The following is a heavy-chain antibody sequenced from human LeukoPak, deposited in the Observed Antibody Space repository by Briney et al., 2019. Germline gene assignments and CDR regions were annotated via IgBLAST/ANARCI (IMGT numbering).Heavy chain of an antibody. CDR3: AKGAAAGIFGVPSGY. V-gene: IGHV3-23*01. D-gene: IGHD6-13*01. J-gene: IGHJ4*02. CDR1: GFIFSSYA. CDR2: ISGSGGST. Sequence: GGSLRLSCAAPGFIFSSYAMSWVRQAPGKGLEWVSGISGSGGSTYYADSVKGRFTISRDNSKNTLYLQMNSLRAEDTAVYYCAKGAAAGIFGVPSGYWGQGTLVTVSS.